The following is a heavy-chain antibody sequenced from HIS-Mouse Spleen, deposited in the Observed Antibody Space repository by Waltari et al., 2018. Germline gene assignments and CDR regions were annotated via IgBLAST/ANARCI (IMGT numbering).Heavy chain of an antibody. CDR3: AREQHYGGNSHFDY. Sequence: EVQLVESVGGLVQPGGSLRLSCAASGFTFSSQWMSWFRQAPGKGLEWVANIKQDGSEKYYVDSVKGRFTISRDNAKNSLYLQMNSLRAEDTAVYYCAREQHYGGNSHFDYWGQGTLVTVSS. J-gene: IGHJ4*02. D-gene: IGHD4-17*01. CDR2: IKQDGSEK. V-gene: IGHV3-7*01. CDR1: GFTFSSQW.